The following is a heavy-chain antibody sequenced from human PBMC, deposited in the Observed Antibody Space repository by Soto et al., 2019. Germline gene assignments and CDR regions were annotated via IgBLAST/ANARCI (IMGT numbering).Heavy chain of an antibody. D-gene: IGHD3-22*01. Sequence: SVKVSCKDSGGTFSRYALSWVRQAPGRGLEWMGGIMPIFGTANYAQKFQGRVTITGDKSTSTAYMELSSPRSEDTAVYSCARDSYYYDSSCSLWAFQHWGQGTLVTVSS. V-gene: IGHV1-69*06. J-gene: IGHJ1*01. CDR1: GGTFSRYA. CDR3: ARDSYYYDSSCSLWAFQH. CDR2: IMPIFGTA.